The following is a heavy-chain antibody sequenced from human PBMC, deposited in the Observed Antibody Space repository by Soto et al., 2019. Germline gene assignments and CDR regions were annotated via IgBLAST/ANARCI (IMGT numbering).Heavy chain of an antibody. Sequence: GGSLRLSCAASGFTFSSYGMHWVRQAPGKGLEWVAVISYDGSNKYYADSVKGRFTISRDNSKNTLYLQMNSLRAEDTAVYYCAKDEGDILTGSLYGMDVWGQGTTVTVSS. J-gene: IGHJ6*02. CDR3: AKDEGDILTGSLYGMDV. CDR2: ISYDGSNK. V-gene: IGHV3-30*18. D-gene: IGHD3-9*01. CDR1: GFTFSSYG.